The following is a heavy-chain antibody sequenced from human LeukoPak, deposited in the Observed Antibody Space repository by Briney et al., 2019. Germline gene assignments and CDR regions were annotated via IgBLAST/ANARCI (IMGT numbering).Heavy chain of an antibody. CDR2: INAGNGNT. CDR1: GYIFTSYA. J-gene: IGHJ4*02. D-gene: IGHD3-10*01. Sequence: ASVKVSCKASGYIFTSYAMHWVRQAPGQRLEWMGWINAGNGNTKYSQKFQGRVTITRDTSASTAYMELSSLRSEDTAVYYCARVWAYYYASGTQPFDYWGQGTLVTVCS. CDR3: ARVWAYYYASGTQPFDY. V-gene: IGHV1-3*01.